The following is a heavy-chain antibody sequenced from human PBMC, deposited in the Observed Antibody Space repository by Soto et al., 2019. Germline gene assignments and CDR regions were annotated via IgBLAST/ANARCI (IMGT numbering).Heavy chain of an antibody. V-gene: IGHV4-59*08. CDR3: ARHKVYRAYFDY. Sequence: SETLSLTCTVSGGSISRYYWNWIRQPPGKGLEWIGYIYYSGSTYYNPSLKSRVTISVDTSKNQFSLKLSSVTAADTAVYYCARHKVYRAYFDYWGQGTLVTVSS. CDR1: GGSISRYY. CDR2: IYYSGST. J-gene: IGHJ4*02.